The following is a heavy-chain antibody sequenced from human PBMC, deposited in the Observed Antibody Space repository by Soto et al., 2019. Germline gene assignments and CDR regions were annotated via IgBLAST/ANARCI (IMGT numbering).Heavy chain of an antibody. CDR2: TSGSGRTT. V-gene: IGHV3-48*02. D-gene: IGHD3-3*01. Sequence: GSLRLSCAASGFIFRTYSMNWVRQAPGKGLEWVSYTSGSGRTTYYADSVKGRFTISRDNAKNSLYLQMNSLRDEDTAVYYCARGIMIFGVDQYYFDYWGLGTLVTVS. CDR3: ARGIMIFGVDQYYFDY. CDR1: GFIFRTYS. J-gene: IGHJ4*02.